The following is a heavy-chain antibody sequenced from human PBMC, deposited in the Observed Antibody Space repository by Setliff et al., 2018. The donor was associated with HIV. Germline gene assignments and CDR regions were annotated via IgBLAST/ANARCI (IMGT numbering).Heavy chain of an antibody. V-gene: IGHV3-21*01. Sequence: GGSLRLSCAASGFTFSSYSMNWVRQAPGKGLEWVSSISSSSSYIYYADSVKGRFTISRDNAKNSLYLQMNSLRAEDTAVYYCARDPPAGQNDAFDIWGQGTMVTVSS. CDR1: GFTFSSYS. CDR2: ISSSSSYI. CDR3: ARDPPAGQNDAFDI. J-gene: IGHJ3*02.